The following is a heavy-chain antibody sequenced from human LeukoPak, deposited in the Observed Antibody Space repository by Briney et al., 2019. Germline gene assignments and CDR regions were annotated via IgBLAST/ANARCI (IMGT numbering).Heavy chain of an antibody. Sequence: SQTLSLTCAISGDSASSNSAAWNWIRQSPSRGLEWLGRTYYRSKWYNDYAVSVKSRITINPDTSKNQFSLQLNSVTPEDTAVYYCARGSGDKTWIQLWFLDYWGQGTLVTVSS. CDR1: GDSASSNSAA. V-gene: IGHV6-1*01. CDR3: ARGSGDKTWIQLWFLDY. CDR2: TYYRSKWYN. D-gene: IGHD5-18*01. J-gene: IGHJ4*02.